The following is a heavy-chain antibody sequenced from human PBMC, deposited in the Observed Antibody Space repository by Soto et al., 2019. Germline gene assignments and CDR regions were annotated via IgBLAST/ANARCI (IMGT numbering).Heavy chain of an antibody. J-gene: IGHJ6*01. D-gene: IGHD3-10*01. Sequence: GASVKVSWKASGYRFGNSDIHWVRQAPGQGLEWMGIINPSLGITNYAQNFQGRVTMTRDTSTSTVYMELSSLRCEVTAVYCCARDQSPLIQGAIIYG. V-gene: IGHV1-46*03. CDR1: GYRFGNSD. CDR2: INPSLGIT. CDR3: ARDQSPLIQGAIIYG.